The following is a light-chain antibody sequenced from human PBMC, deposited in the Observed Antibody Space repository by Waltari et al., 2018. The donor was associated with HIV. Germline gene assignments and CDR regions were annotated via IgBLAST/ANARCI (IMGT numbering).Light chain of an antibody. V-gene: IGLV3-19*01. CDR1: NLRTYY. CDR3: KTRDRSGNLYV. CDR2: GKN. J-gene: IGLJ1*01. Sequence: SSEVTQDPAVSVALGQTVKITCQGENLRTYYASWYQQKPGQAPVLVSYGKNNRPAEIPDRFSSSASRNTASLTITGAQAEDEADYYCKTRDRSGNLYVFGTGTTVTVL.